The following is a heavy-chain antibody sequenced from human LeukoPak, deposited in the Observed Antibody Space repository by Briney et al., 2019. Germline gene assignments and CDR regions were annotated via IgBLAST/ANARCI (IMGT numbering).Heavy chain of an antibody. Sequence: PSETLSLTCAVYGGSFSGYYWSWIRQSPGKGLEWIASIYNSGSTHYNPSRKSRVTISVDTSRNQFSLNLRFATAADTAMYYCARNVSRAQPGGAFDMWGQGTMVIVSS. CDR2: IYNSGST. V-gene: IGHV4-34*01. CDR3: ARNVSRAQPGGAFDM. J-gene: IGHJ3*02. CDR1: GGSFSGYY. D-gene: IGHD3-16*01.